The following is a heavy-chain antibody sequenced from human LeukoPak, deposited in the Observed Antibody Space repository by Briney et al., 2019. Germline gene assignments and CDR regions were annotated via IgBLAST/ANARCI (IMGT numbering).Heavy chain of an antibody. Sequence: GGSLRLSCAASGFTFSGYGMHWVRQAPGKGLEWVAFIRFDGTNKYYADSVKGRFTISRDNSKNTLYLQMNSLRAEDTAVYYCASSGFDYWGQGTLVTVSS. CDR3: ASSGFDY. D-gene: IGHD1-26*01. V-gene: IGHV3-30*02. CDR2: IRFDGTNK. CDR1: GFTFSGYG. J-gene: IGHJ4*02.